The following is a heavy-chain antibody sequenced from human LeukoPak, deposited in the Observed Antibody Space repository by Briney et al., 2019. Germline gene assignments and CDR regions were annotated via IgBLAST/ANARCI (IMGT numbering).Heavy chain of an antibody. V-gene: IGHV4-59*01. Sequence: SEPLSLTCTASGGSISSYYWSWIRQPPGKGLEWIGYIYYSGRTNYNPSLQSRVTISVDTSKNQFSLKLSSVTAADTAVYYCARELGGDAFDIWGQGTMVTVSS. J-gene: IGHJ3*02. CDR3: ARELGGDAFDI. CDR1: GGSISSYY. D-gene: IGHD7-27*01. CDR2: IYYSGRT.